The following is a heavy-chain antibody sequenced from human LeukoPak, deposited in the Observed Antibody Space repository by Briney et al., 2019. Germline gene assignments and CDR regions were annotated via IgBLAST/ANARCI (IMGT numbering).Heavy chain of an antibody. V-gene: IGHV1-18*01. CDR3: AREAGILTGYSVTPQRHFDY. CDR1: GYTFTSYG. D-gene: IGHD3-9*01. CDR2: ISAYNGNT. J-gene: IGHJ4*02. Sequence: GASVKVSCKASGYTFTSYGISWVRQAPGQGLEWMGWISAYNGNTNYAQKLQGRVTMTTDTSTSTAYMELGSLRSDDTAVYYCAREAGILTGYSVTPQRHFDYWGQGTLVTVSS.